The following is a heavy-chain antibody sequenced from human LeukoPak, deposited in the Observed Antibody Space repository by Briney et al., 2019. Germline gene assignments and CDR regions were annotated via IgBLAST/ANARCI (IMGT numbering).Heavy chain of an antibody. CDR3: ARPTRCSGGTCYSEFDY. CDR2: INSDGSNT. V-gene: IGHV3-74*01. D-gene: IGHD2-15*01. J-gene: IGHJ4*02. Sequence: GGSLRLSCAASGFTFSSYWMHWVRQAPGKGLVWVSLINSDGSNTNYADSVKGRFTISRDNAKNTLYLQMNSLRAEDTAVYFCARPTRCSGGTCYSEFDYWGQGTPVTVSS. CDR1: GFTFSSYW.